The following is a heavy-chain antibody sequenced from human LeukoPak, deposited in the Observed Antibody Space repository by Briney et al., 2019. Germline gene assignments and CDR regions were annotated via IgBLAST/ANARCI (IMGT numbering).Heavy chain of an antibody. CDR1: GGSISSGTYS. V-gene: IGHV4-30-2*05. CDR3: AKSRPYYYDSSGYYQN. D-gene: IGHD3-22*01. J-gene: IGHJ4*02. Sequence: PSQTLSLTCAVSGGSISSGTYSWNWIRQPPGKGLEWIGYIYYSGSTYYNPSLKSRVTISVDTSKNQFSLKLSSVTAADTAVYYCAKSRPYYYDSSGYYQNWGQGTLVTVSS. CDR2: IYYSGST.